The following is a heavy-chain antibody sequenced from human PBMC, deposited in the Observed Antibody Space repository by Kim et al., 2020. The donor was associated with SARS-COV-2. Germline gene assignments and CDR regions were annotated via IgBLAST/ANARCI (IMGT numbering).Heavy chain of an antibody. CDR1: GFTLTELS. D-gene: IGHD3-10*01. Sequence: ASVKVSCKASGFTLTELSMHWVRQAPGKGLAWMGGFDPVVGATNHAQKFQGRVTMTEDKSTDTAYMELSSLRIEDTAVYYCATAWAVRGVPDDYYYYYGVDVWGQGTTVTVAS. V-gene: IGHV1-24*01. CDR2: FDPVVGAT. CDR3: ATAWAVRGVPDDYYYYYGVDV. J-gene: IGHJ6*02.